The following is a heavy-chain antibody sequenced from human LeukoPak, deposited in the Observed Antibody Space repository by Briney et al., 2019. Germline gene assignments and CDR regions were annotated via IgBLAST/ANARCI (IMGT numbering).Heavy chain of an antibody. Sequence: GGSLRLSCAASGFTFTNYWMSWVRQVQGKGPEWVANIRQDGTEFYYVDSVKGRFTISRDNAKNSLYLQMNSLRAEDTAVYYCARSSGYYYMDVWGKGTTVTISS. CDR2: IRQDGTEF. CDR1: GFTFTNYW. CDR3: ARSSGYYYMDV. V-gene: IGHV3-7*03. J-gene: IGHJ6*03.